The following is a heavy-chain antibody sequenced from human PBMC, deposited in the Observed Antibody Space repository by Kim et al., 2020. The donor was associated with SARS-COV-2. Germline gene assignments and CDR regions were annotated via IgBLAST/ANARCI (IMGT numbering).Heavy chain of an antibody. V-gene: IGHV3-74*01. Sequence: NSDGNNTNYAESGKGRFTISRDNAKNTLYLQMNRLRAEDTAVYYCTATGLLWGQGTLVTVSS. D-gene: IGHD1-1*01. J-gene: IGHJ4*02. CDR2: NSDGNNT. CDR3: TATGLL.